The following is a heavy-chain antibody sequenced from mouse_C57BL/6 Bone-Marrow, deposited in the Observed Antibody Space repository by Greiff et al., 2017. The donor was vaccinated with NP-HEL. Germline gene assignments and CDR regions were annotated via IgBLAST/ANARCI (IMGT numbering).Heavy chain of an antibody. V-gene: IGHV5-17*01. CDR1: GFTFSDYG. Sequence: EVHLVESGGGLVKPGGSLKLSCAASGFTFSDYGMHWVRQAPEKGLEWVAYISSGSSTIYYADTVKGRFTISRDNAKNTLFLQMTSLRSEDTAMYYCARTTAQAIMDYWGQGTSVTVSS. CDR2: ISSGSSTI. D-gene: IGHD3-2*02. CDR3: ARTTAQAIMDY. J-gene: IGHJ4*01.